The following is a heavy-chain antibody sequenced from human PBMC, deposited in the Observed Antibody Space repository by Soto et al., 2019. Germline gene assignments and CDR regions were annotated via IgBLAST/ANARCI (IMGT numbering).Heavy chain of an antibody. CDR3: ARAPLQGNWFDP. Sequence: ASVKVSCKASGYTFTSYFMHWVRQAPGQGLEWMGIINPSGGSTSYAQKFQGRVTMTRDTSTSTVYMELSSLRSEDTAVYYCARAPLQGNWFDPWGQGTLVTVSS. J-gene: IGHJ5*02. D-gene: IGHD4-4*01. V-gene: IGHV1-46*03. CDR1: GYTFTSYF. CDR2: INPSGGST.